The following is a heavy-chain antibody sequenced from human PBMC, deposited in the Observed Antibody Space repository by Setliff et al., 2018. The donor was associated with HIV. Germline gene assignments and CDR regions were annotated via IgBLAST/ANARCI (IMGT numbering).Heavy chain of an antibody. Sequence: SVKVSCKASGGPFTSAFNWVRQVPGQGLEWMGGIIPIFGTANYAQNFGGRVTITADQSTTTSYLQLNSLRFEDTAIYYCASDSPAARFEELEDHYYYFMDVWGKGTTGTVSS. J-gene: IGHJ6*03. D-gene: IGHD3-10*01. CDR3: ASDSPAARFEELEDHYYYFMDV. V-gene: IGHV1-69*13. CDR2: IIPIFGTA. CDR1: GGPFTSA.